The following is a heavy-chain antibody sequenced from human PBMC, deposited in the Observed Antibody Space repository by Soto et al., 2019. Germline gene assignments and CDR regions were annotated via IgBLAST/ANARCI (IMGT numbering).Heavy chain of an antibody. CDR2: VHSSGGT. Sequence: QLQDSGPGLVKPSETLSLTCTVSHGSITSGDYFWAWIRQPPGKGLAFIGSVHSSGGTYYSPSLKSRASISIDKSRNQFSLKLTSVNAGDTAVYFCASVVVGAARQTGSDHWGQGTLVTVS. J-gene: IGHJ4*02. CDR1: HGSITSGDYF. CDR3: ASVVVGAARQTGSDH. V-gene: IGHV4-39*01. D-gene: IGHD2-15*01.